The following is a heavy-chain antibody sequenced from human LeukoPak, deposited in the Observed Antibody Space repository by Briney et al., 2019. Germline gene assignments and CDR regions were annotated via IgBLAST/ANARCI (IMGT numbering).Heavy chain of an antibody. CDR3: ARASDYGDFTFDY. J-gene: IGHJ4*02. CDR1: GFTLSSYT. CDR2: ISSSGTYI. D-gene: IGHD4-17*01. V-gene: IGHV3-21*01. Sequence: SGGSLRLSCAASGFTLSSYTMNWVRQAPGKGLEWVSSISSSGTYIYYADSVKGRFTISRDNAENSLYLQMSSLRAEDTAVYYCARASDYGDFTFDYWGQGTLVTVSS.